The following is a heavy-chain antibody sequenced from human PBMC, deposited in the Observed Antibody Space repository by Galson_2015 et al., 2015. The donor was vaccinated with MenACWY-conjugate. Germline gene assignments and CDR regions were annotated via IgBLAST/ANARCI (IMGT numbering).Heavy chain of an antibody. CDR2: IYWRDNK. CDR3: ARMHIVLDATDAFDI. D-gene: IGHD3-22*01. CDR1: GFSLSTYEMC. J-gene: IGHJ3*02. V-gene: IGHV2-70*11. Sequence: PALVKPTQTLTLTCTFSGFSLSTYEMCIYWVRQPPGKALEWLARIYWRDNKYYTTSLKTRLTISKETSTNQGVLTMTNVDPVDTATYYCARMHIVLDATDAFDIWGQGTMVTVSS.